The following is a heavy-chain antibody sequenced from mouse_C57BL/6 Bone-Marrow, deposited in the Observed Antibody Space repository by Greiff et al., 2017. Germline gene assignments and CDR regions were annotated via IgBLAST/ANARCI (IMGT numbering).Heavy chain of an antibody. J-gene: IGHJ2*01. V-gene: IGHV1-82*01. CDR3: ARLRKGY. Sequence: QVQLQQSGPELVQPGASVKISCKASGYAFSSSWMNWVQQRPGTGLEWIGRIYPGDGDTNYNGKFKGKATLTADKSSSTAYMQLSSLSSEDSAVYFCARLRKGYGGQGTTLTVSA. CDR2: IYPGDGDT. CDR1: GYAFSSSW.